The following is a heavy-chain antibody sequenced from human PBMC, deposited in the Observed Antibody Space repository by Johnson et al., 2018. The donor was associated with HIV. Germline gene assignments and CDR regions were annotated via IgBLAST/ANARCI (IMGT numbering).Heavy chain of an antibody. Sequence: VQLVESGGGLVQPGGSLRLSCAASGFTFSSYDMHWVRQATGKGLEWVSAIGTAGDTYYTESVKGRFTISRDNSKNTLYLQMNSLRAEDASVYYCAKDLRITVFGAVTPVAFDVWGQATMVTVSS. J-gene: IGHJ3*01. CDR2: IGTAGDT. V-gene: IGHV3-13*01. D-gene: IGHD3-3*01. CDR3: AKDLRITVFGAVTPVAFDV. CDR1: GFTFSSYD.